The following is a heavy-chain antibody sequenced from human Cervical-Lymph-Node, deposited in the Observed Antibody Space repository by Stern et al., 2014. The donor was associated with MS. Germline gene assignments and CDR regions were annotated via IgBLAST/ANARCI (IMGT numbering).Heavy chain of an antibody. CDR1: GDTFINFG. V-gene: IGHV1-69*12. J-gene: IGHJ6*02. Sequence: QVQLVQYGAEVKKPGSSVKVSCTASGDTFINFGVSWVRLAPGQGLEWMGGIIPILETTEYIQRFQWRLTISADESATTVYMELNSLRSDDTAVYYCARDNDDHGMDVWGQGTTVIVSS. CDR3: ARDNDDHGMDV. D-gene: IGHD1-1*01. CDR2: IIPILETT.